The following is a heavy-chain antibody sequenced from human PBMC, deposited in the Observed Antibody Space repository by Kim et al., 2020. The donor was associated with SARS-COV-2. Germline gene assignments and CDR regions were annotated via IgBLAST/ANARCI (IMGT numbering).Heavy chain of an antibody. D-gene: IGHD5-12*01. Sequence: GGSLRLSCAGSGFLFSGYGIHWVRQAPGKGPEWLAVISHDGGDVKYADSVKGRFTVSRDNSQDTPYLHMNSLKAEDTAVYFCAKDHIAQGLLGFFGLWGRGTLVTVSS. CDR2: ISHDGGDV. CDR1: GFLFSGYG. CDR3: AKDHIAQGLLGFFGL. J-gene: IGHJ2*01. V-gene: IGHV3-30*18.